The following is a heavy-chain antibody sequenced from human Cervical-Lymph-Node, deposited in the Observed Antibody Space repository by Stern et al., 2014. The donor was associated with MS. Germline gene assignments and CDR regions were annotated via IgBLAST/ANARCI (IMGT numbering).Heavy chain of an antibody. D-gene: IGHD3-9*01. CDR3: ARGWSYDILTAYSY. Sequence: QVQLGQSGAEVKKPGSSVKVSCKASGGTFSNYAISWVRQAPGQGLEWMGGIIPIFGTANYAQKFQGRVTITADESTSTAYMELSSLRSEDTALYYCARGWSYDILTAYSYWGQGTLVTVSS. J-gene: IGHJ4*02. CDR2: IIPIFGTA. CDR1: GGTFSNYA. V-gene: IGHV1-69*01.